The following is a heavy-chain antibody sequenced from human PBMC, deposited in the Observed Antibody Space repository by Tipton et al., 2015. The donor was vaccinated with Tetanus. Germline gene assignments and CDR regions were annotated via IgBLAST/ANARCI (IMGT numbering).Heavy chain of an antibody. Sequence: LRLSCTVSGGSISTGGYSWRWIRQPPGKGLECIGYIFRTGSTTYSPSLKSRVSISVGTSKNQFSLNLNSVTAADTAVYYCARGKNWGTDYWGQGILVTVSS. J-gene: IGHJ4*02. CDR2: IFRTGST. D-gene: IGHD7-27*01. CDR3: ARGKNWGTDY. V-gene: IGHV4-30-2*01. CDR1: GGSISTGGYS.